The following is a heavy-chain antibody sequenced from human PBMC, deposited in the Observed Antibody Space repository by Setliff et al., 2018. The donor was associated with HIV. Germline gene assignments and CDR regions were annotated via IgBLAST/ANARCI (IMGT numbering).Heavy chain of an antibody. CDR3: ARDLGGYEESYWYFDL. J-gene: IGHJ2*01. Sequence: SETLSLTCTVSGGSISSSSYYWGWIRQPPGKGLEWIGSIYYSGSTYYNPSLKSRVTISVDTSKNQFSLKLSSVTAADTAVYYCARDLGGYEESYWYFDLWGRGTLVTVSS. CDR2: IYYSGST. V-gene: IGHV4-39*07. CDR1: GGSISSSSYY. D-gene: IGHD5-12*01.